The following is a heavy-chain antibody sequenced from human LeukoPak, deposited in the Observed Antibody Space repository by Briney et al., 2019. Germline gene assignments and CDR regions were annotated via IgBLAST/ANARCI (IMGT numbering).Heavy chain of an antibody. J-gene: IGHJ5*02. CDR3: ARVFSTNYYDNRGWFDP. CDR1: GGSISTYY. D-gene: IGHD3-22*01. V-gene: IGHV4-59*01. Sequence: SETLSLTCTVPGGSISTYYWSWIRRPPGKGLEWIGYIYYSGSTNYNPSLKSRVTISVDTSKNQFSLKLSSVTAADTAVYYCARVFSTNYYDNRGWFDPWGQGTLVTVSS. CDR2: IYYSGST.